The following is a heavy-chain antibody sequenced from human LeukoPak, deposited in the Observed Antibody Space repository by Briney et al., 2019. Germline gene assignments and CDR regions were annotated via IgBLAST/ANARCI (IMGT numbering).Heavy chain of an antibody. J-gene: IGHJ5*02. V-gene: IGHV1-2*02. Sequence: ASVKVSCKASGYTFTGYYMHWVRQAPGQGLEWMGWINPNSGGTNYAQKFQGRVTMTRDTSTSTAYMELSRLRSEDTAVYYCARDSSASSLADPWGQGSLVTVSS. CDR2: INPNSGGT. CDR3: ARDSSASSLADP. D-gene: IGHD2-2*01. CDR1: GYTFTGYY.